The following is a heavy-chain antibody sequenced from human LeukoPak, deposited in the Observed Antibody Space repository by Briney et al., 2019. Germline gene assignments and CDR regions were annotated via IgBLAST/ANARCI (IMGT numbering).Heavy chain of an antibody. CDR1: GYTFTGYY. V-gene: IGHV1-2*02. CDR2: INPNSGGT. CDR3: ARETCNGGSCYSWYRTNPYGMDV. Sequence: WASVKVSCKASGYTFTGYYMHWVRQAPGQGLEWMGWINPNSGGTNYAQKFQGRVTMTRDTSISTAYMELSRLRSDDTAVYYCARETCNGGSCYSWYRTNPYGMDVWGQGTTVTVSS. J-gene: IGHJ6*02. D-gene: IGHD2-15*01.